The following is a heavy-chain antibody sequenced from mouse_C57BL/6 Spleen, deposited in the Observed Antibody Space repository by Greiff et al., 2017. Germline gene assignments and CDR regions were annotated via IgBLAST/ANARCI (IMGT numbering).Heavy chain of an antibody. CDR1: GYTFTDYY. V-gene: IGHV1-26*01. J-gene: IGHJ2*01. CDR3: ARTLNYYGSSVPVYFDY. D-gene: IGHD1-1*01. CDR2: INPNNGGT. Sequence: EVQLQQSGPELVKPGASVKISCKASGYTFTDYYMNWVKQSHGKSLEWIGDINPNNGGTSYNQKFKGKATLTVDKSSSTAYMELRSLTSEDSAVYYCARTLNYYGSSVPVYFDYWGQGTTLTVSS.